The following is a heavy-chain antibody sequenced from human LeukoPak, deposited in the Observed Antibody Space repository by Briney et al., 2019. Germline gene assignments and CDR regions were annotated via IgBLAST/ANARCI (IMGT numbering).Heavy chain of an antibody. V-gene: IGHV3-11*04. CDR2: ISSSGNTT. CDR3: ARDGGSSWYFDY. J-gene: IGHJ4*02. CDR1: GGSFSGYY. Sequence: LSLTCAVYGGSFSGYYWSWIRQAPGKGLECVSYISSSGNTTYHADYVKGRFTISRDNAKNSLYLQMSSLRAEDTAVYYCARDGGSSWYFDYWGQGTLVTVSS. D-gene: IGHD6-13*01.